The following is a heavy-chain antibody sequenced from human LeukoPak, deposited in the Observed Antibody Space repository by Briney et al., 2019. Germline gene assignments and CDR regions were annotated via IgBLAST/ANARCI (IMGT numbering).Heavy chain of an antibody. D-gene: IGHD1-26*01. V-gene: IGHV1-2*02. Sequence: ASVKVSCKASGYTFTGSYMHWVRQAPGQGLEWMGWINPNNGGTNYAQKFQGRVTMTRDTSISTAYMELSRLRSDDTAVYYCARDWAWEQVWFQHWGQGTQVLVSS. CDR2: INPNNGGT. J-gene: IGHJ1*01. CDR1: GYTFTGSY. CDR3: ARDWAWEQVWFQH.